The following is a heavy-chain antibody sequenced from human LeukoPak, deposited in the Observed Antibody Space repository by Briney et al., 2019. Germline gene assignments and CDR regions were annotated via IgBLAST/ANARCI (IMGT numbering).Heavy chain of an antibody. CDR3: ASQDYYDSSGYYGPGAFDI. CDR1: GGSISSSSYY. CDR2: IYYSGST. V-gene: IGHV4-39*01. D-gene: IGHD3-22*01. J-gene: IGHJ3*02. Sequence: SETLSLTCTASGGSISSSSYYWGWIRQPPGKGLEWIGSIYYSGSTYYNPSLKSRVTISVDTSKNQFSLKLSSVTAADTAVYYCASQDYYDSSGYYGPGAFDIWGQGTMVTVSS.